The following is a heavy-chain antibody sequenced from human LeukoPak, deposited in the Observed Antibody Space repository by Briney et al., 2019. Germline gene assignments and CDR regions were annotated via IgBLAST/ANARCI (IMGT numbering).Heavy chain of an antibody. CDR2: IYSGSST. D-gene: IGHD1-1*01. CDR1: GFTVSINY. V-gene: IGHV3-66*01. CDR3: ARCKTGRTFGSLREIKRSREIDY. Sequence: GVPLGLSCAASGFTVSINYMICVRQAPGKGREWGSVIYSGSSTYYADSRKSRFTISRDNSKNTLYLQMNSLRAEDRAVYYCARCKTGRTFGSLREIKRSREIDYWGKGTLVTVSS. J-gene: IGHJ4*02.